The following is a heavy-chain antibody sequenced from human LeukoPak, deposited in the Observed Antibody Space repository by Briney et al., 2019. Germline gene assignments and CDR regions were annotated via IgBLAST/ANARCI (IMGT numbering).Heavy chain of an antibody. J-gene: IGHJ4*02. V-gene: IGHV3-30*03. CDR3: ARDLQQLPYY. CDR1: GFTFSSYS. Sequence: GGSLRLSCAASGFTFSSYSMNWVRQAPGKGLEWVAVISYDGSNKYYADSVKGRFTISRDNSKNTLYLQMNSLRAEDTAVYYCARDLQQLPYYWGQGTLVTVSS. CDR2: ISYDGSNK. D-gene: IGHD6-13*01.